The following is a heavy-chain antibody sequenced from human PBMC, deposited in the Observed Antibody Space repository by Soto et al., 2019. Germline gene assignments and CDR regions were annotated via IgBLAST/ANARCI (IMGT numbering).Heavy chain of an antibody. CDR1: GYSFTSLD. V-gene: IGHV1-8*01. Sequence: ASVRVSCKASGYSFTSLDINWVRQTAGQGLEWMGWMQPSTGRTGYAQKFQGRVTMTRDTSINTAYMELTTLTSDDTAFYYCARGVSAGVDYWGQGTLVTVSS. CDR3: ARGVSAGVDY. D-gene: IGHD1-26*01. J-gene: IGHJ4*02. CDR2: MQPSTGRT.